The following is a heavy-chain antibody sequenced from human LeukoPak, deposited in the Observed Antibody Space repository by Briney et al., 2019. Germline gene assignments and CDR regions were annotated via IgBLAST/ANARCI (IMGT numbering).Heavy chain of an antibody. CDR3: ARELASHYGGYSP. Sequence: ASQTLSLACSVSGGSMRSDSSFWSWIRQPAGKGLEWIGRIYATGNTNYNPSLERRITISVETSKNQFSLELTSVTAADTAVYYCARELASHYGGYSPWGQGTLVTVSS. CDR1: GGSMRSDSSF. V-gene: IGHV4-61*02. CDR2: IYATGNT. D-gene: IGHD4-23*01. J-gene: IGHJ1*01.